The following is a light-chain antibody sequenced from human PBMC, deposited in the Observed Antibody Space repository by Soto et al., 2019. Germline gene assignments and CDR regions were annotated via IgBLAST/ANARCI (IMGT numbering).Light chain of an antibody. J-gene: IGKJ2*01. Sequence: DIQMTQSPSSLSASVGDRVTITCRASQTIDTYLNWYQQNPGKAPKLLIYAASTLQNGVTSRFSGSGSGTDFTLTISTLQPEYFAHYYCQQSTGIPYTFGQGTNLEIK. V-gene: IGKV1-39*01. CDR2: AAS. CDR3: QQSTGIPYT. CDR1: QTIDTY.